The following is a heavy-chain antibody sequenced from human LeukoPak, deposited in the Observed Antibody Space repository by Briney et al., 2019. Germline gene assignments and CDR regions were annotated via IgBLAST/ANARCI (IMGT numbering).Heavy chain of an antibody. CDR3: ARSIEYSITDYYYYYMDV. V-gene: IGHV3-30*03. CDR2: ISYDGSNK. D-gene: IGHD6-6*01. Sequence: SGGSLRLSCAASGFTFSSYGMHWVRQAPGKGLEWVAVISYDGSNKYYADSVKGRFTISRDNSKNTLYLQMSSLRAEDTAVYYCARSIEYSITDYYYYYMDVWGKGTTVTVSS. J-gene: IGHJ6*03. CDR1: GFTFSSYG.